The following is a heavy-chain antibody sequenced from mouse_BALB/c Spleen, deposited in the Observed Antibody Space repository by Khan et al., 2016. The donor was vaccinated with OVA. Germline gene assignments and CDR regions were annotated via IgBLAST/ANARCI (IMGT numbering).Heavy chain of an antibody. CDR1: GYSITSEYA. D-gene: IGHD2-4*01. V-gene: IGHV3-2*02. CDR3: ARSVYYYYAYALDY. J-gene: IGHJ4*01. CDR2: ISFSGST. Sequence: EVQLQESGPGLVKPSQSLSLTCTVPGYSITSEYAWNWIRQFPGNKLEWMGYISFSGSTNYNPSLKGRISFTRDTSKNQFFLQLTSVTTEDTATYYCARSVYYYYAYALDYWGQGTSVTVSS.